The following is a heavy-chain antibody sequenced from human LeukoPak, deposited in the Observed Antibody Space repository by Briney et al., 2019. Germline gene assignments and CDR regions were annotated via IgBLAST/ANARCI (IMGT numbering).Heavy chain of an antibody. Sequence: SETLSLTCIVSGGSVSNYHWSWIRQPAGRGLEWIGRMYSSGITDYNPSLKSRVTMSVDTSKNHFSLNLSSVTAADTAVYYCARVRLVTSRGGDYFDYWGQGTLVTVSS. J-gene: IGHJ4*02. D-gene: IGHD4-17*01. V-gene: IGHV4-4*07. CDR3: ARVRLVTSRGGDYFDY. CDR2: MYSSGIT. CDR1: GGSVSNYH.